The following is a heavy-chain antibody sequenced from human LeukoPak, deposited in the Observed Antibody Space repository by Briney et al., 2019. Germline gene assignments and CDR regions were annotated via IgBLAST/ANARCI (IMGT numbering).Heavy chain of an antibody. CDR2: ISYDGSNK. Sequence: PGGSLRLSCAASGFTFSSYGMHWVRQAPGKGLEWVAVISYDGSNKYYADSVKGRFTTSRDNSKNTLYLQMNSLRAEDTAVYYCARGRRDYGDYPYWGQGTLVTVSS. CDR3: ARGRRDYGDYPY. V-gene: IGHV3-30*03. D-gene: IGHD4-17*01. J-gene: IGHJ4*02. CDR1: GFTFSSYG.